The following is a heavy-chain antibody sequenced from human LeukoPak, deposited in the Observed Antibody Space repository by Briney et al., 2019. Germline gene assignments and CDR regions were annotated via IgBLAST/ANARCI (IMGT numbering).Heavy chain of an antibody. CDR2: IRYDGSSK. J-gene: IGHJ6*02. Sequence: GGSLRLSCAASGFTFSNYGMHWVRQAPGKGLEWVAFIRYDGSSKYYADSVKGRFTISRDNSKNTLYLQMNSLRAEDTAVYYCARDKGYYDSSGYYPYYYYYGMDVWGQGTTVTVSS. D-gene: IGHD3-22*01. CDR3: ARDKGYYDSSGYYPYYYYYGMDV. V-gene: IGHV3-30*02. CDR1: GFTFSNYG.